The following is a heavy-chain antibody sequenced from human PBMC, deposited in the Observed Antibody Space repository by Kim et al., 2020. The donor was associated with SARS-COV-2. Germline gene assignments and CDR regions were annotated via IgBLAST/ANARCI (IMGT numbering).Heavy chain of an antibody. V-gene: IGHV4-4*07. D-gene: IGHD2-21*01. CDR3: ARGPPRADCGAICYLDY. CDR1: GGSISTNY. CDR2: IYASGST. J-gene: IGHJ4*02. Sequence: SETLSLTCTVSGGSISTNYWGWIRQSAGKGLEWIGRIYASGSTDYNASLKSRVAMSVDTSKNQFSLELSSVTAADTAVYFCARGPPRADCGAICYLDYWGQGILVTVSA.